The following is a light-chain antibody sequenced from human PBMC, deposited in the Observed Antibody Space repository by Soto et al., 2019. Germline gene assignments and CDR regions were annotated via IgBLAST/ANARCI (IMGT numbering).Light chain of an antibody. V-gene: IGLV3-21*02. CDR1: NIGSKS. Sequence: SYELTQAPSVSVAPGQTARIGCGGDNIGSKSVHWYQQRPGQAPVLVVYADSDRPSGVPDRFSGFSSGTSASLAISGLQSEHAADYACVAWDDSLNGHVVFGGGTKVTVL. CDR3: VAWDDSLNGHVV. J-gene: IGLJ2*01. CDR2: ADS.